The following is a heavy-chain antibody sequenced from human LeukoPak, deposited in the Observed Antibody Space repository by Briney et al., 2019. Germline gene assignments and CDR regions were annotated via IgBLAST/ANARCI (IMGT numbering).Heavy chain of an antibody. CDR3: ARQDYWGWFAP. V-gene: IGHV4-4*09. D-gene: IGHD3-16*01. J-gene: IGHJ5*02. CDR2: IYPDGST. CDR1: GGSISSYY. Sequence: SETLSLTCTVSGGSISSYYWAWIRQTPGKGLEWIGYIYPDGSTKYNPSLKSRGAISVDASNNQFSLKVTSMTAADTAVYYCARQDYWGWFAPWGQGTLVIVSS.